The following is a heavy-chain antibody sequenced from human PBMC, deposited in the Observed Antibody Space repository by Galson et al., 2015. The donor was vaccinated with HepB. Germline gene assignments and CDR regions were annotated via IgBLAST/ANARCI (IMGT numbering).Heavy chain of an antibody. CDR2: IYPGDSDT. J-gene: IGHJ4*02. D-gene: IGHD2-21*01. V-gene: IGHV5-51*01. Sequence: QSGAEVKKPGESLKISCKGSGYSFTTYWIGWVRQMPGKGLEWMGIIYPGDSDTRYSPSLQGQVSFSADKSIDTAYLRWSRLKALDSAMYYCARLPSVAPDRLGDPLDYWGQGTLVTVSS. CDR3: ARLPSVAPDRLGDPLDY. CDR1: GYSFTTYW.